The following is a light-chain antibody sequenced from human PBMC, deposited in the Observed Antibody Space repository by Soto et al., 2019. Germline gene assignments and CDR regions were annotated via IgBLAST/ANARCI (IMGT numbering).Light chain of an antibody. CDR2: RAS. V-gene: IGKV1-5*03. J-gene: IGKJ1*01. CDR1: QTINRY. Sequence: DIQVTQSPSTVSASIGDRVTITCRASQTINRYLAWYQHKPGKAPKLLIYRASTLELGVPSRFSGSGSGTDFTLTITGLQPDDFATYFCHHYDDNSRTFGQGTKVEV. CDR3: HHYDDNSRT.